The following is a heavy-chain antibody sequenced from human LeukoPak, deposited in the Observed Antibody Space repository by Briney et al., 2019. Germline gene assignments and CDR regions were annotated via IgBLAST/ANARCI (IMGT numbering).Heavy chain of an antibody. V-gene: IGHV1-24*01. D-gene: IGHD3-10*01. CDR2: FDPEDGET. CDR1: GGTFSSYA. Sequence: GASVKVSCKASGGTFSSYAISWVRQAPGKGLEWMGGFDPEDGETIYAQKFQGRVTMTEDTSTDTAYMELSSLRSEDTAVYYCATPRGDPDFEGAFDIWGQGTMVTVSS. J-gene: IGHJ3*02. CDR3: ATPRGDPDFEGAFDI.